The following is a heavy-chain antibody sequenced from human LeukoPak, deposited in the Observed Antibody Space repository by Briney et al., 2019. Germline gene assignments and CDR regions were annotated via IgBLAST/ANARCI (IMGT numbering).Heavy chain of an antibody. J-gene: IGHJ4*02. CDR2: INHSGST. CDR3: ARGSYCSSTSCYLFDY. D-gene: IGHD2-2*01. CDR1: GGSFSGYY. Sequence: SETLSLTCAVYGGSFSGYYWSWIRQPPGKGLEWIGEINHSGSTNYNPSLKSRVTMSVDTSKNQFSLKLSSVTAADTAVYYCARGSYCSSTSCYLFDYWGQGTLVTVSS. V-gene: IGHV4-34*01.